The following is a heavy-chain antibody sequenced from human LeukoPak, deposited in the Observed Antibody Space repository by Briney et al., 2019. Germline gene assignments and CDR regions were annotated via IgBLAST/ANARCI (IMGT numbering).Heavy chain of an antibody. D-gene: IGHD2-2*01. Sequence: GESLKISCKGSGYTFSNYWITWVRHMSGKGLEYMGIIYPGDSETKYSPSSQGQVTISVDKSISTTYLQWNSLKASDTAIYYCASLAGSTMPNSFDVWGQGTMVTVSS. V-gene: IGHV5-51*01. J-gene: IGHJ3*01. CDR3: ASLAGSTMPNSFDV. CDR2: IYPGDSET. CDR1: GYTFSNYW.